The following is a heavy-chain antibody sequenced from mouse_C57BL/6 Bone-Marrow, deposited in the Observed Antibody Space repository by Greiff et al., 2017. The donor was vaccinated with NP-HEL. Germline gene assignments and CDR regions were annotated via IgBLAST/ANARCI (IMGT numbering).Heavy chain of an antibody. D-gene: IGHD1-1*01. V-gene: IGHV1-22*01. J-gene: IGHJ1*03. Sequence: EVQLQQSGPELVKPGASVKMSCKASGYTFTDYNMHWVKQSHGKSLEWIGYINPNNGGTSYNQKFKGKATLTVNKSSSTAYMELRSLTSEESAVYYCARGGTVVADWYFDVWGTGTTVTVSS. CDR2: INPNNGGT. CDR3: ARGGTVVADWYFDV. CDR1: GYTFTDYN.